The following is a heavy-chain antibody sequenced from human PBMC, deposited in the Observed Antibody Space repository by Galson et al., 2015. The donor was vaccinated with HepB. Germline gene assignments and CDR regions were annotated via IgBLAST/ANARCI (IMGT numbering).Heavy chain of an antibody. CDR2: IIPIFGTA. D-gene: IGHD1-26*01. Sequence: SVKVSCKASGGTFSSYAISWVRQAPGQGLEWMGGIIPIFGTANYAQKFQGRVTITADESTSTAYMELSSLRSEDTAVYYCASYIVGATYPRYFDSWGQGTLVTVSS. CDR3: ASYIVGATYPRYFDS. CDR1: GGTFSSYA. J-gene: IGHJ4*02. V-gene: IGHV1-69*13.